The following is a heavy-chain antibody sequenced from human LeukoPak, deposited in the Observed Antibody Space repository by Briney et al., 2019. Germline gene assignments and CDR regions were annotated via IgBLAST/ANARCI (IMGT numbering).Heavy chain of an antibody. V-gene: IGHV4-30-2*01. CDR1: GGSISSGGYS. D-gene: IGHD5-18*01. CDR2: IYHSGST. Sequence: SETLSLTCAVSGGSISSGGYSSSWIRQPPGKGLEWIGYIYHSGSTYYNPSLKSRVTISVDRSKNQFSLKLSSVTAADTAVYYCARDRIKPPGMDVWGQGTTVTVSS. J-gene: IGHJ6*02. CDR3: ARDRIKPPGMDV.